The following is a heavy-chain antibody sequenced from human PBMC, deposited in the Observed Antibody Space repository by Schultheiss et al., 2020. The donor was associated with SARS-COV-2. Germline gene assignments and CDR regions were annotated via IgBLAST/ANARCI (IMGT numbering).Heavy chain of an antibody. J-gene: IGHJ6*02. V-gene: IGHV3-74*01. D-gene: IGHD5-18*01. CDR3: ARAQSDGYFLYYYYGMDV. CDR2: INSDGSST. Sequence: GGSLRLSCAASGFTFSSYWMHWVRQAPGKGLVWVSRINSDGSSTSYADSVKGRFTISRDNSKNTLYLQMNSLRAEDTAVYYCARAQSDGYFLYYYYGMDVWGQGTTVTVSS. CDR1: GFTFSSYW.